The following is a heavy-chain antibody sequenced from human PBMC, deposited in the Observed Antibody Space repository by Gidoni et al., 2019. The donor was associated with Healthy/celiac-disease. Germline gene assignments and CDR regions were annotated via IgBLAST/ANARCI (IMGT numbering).Heavy chain of an antibody. V-gene: IGHV3-30*18. D-gene: IGHD2-15*01. CDR1: GFPFSSYG. CDR2: ISYDGSNK. Sequence: QVQLVESGGGVVQPGSSLRLSCAASGFPFSSYGIHWVRQAPGKGLEWVAVISYDGSNKYYADSVKGRFTISRDNSKNTLYLQMNSLRAEDTAVYYCAKGSLVVTRPLRPGYYGMDVWGQGTTVTVSS. CDR3: AKGSLVVTRPLRPGYYGMDV. J-gene: IGHJ6*02.